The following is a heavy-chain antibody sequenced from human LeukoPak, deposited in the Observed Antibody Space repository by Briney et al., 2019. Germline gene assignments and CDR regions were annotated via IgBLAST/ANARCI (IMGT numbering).Heavy chain of an antibody. CDR2: LSGSGAGT. CDR3: AKAELGVDTFFDY. Sequence: GGSLRLSCAASGFTFSDYALGWVRQAPGRGLEWVATLSGSGAGTYYSDSVQGRFTISRDNSKRTLFLQMNSLRAEDTAFYYCAKAELGVDTFFDYWGQGTLVIVSS. CDR1: GFTFSDYA. J-gene: IGHJ4*02. D-gene: IGHD3-3*01. V-gene: IGHV3-23*01.